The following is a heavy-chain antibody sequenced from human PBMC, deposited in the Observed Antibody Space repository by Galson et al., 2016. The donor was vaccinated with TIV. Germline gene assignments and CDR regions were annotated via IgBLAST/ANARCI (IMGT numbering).Heavy chain of an antibody. D-gene: IGHD1-26*01. CDR1: GYTFTDYY. CDR3: ARGIVGASKAFDV. V-gene: IGHV1-3*04. Sequence: SVKVSCKASGYTFTDYYIHWVRQAPGQGLEWMGWINTGNGNTKYSQKLKGRVTLSGDTSATTAYMELNSLTSEDMAAYYCARGIVGASKAFDVWGQGTMVTVSS. J-gene: IGHJ3*01. CDR2: INTGNGNT.